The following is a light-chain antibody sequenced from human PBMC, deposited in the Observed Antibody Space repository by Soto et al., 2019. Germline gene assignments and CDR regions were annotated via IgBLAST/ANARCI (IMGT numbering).Light chain of an antibody. J-gene: IGKJ2*01. CDR1: QNISVW. V-gene: IGKV1-5*01. Sequence: DIQMTQSPSTLSASVGDGVTITCRASQNISVWLAWYQQRPGKAPKFLIYDASSLETGVPSSISGRGSGKEFTLTISSVQADDFVTYYCQQYDSSSPTFGQGTKLEIK. CDR3: QQYDSSSPT. CDR2: DAS.